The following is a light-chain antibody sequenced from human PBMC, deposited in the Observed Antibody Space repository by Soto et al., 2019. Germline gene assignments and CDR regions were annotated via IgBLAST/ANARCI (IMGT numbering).Light chain of an antibody. CDR2: AAS. CDR1: QGISNY. V-gene: IGKV1-27*01. CDR3: QKYNSAPLFT. J-gene: IGKJ3*01. Sequence: DIQMTQSPSSLSASVGDRVTITCRASQGISNYFAWYQQKPGKVPKLLIYAASTLQSWVPSRFSGSGSGTDVTLPISSLQPEDVATYYCQKYNSAPLFTFGPGTKVDIK.